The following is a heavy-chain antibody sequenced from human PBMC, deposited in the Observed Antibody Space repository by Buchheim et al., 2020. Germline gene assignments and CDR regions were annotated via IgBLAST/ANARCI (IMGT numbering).Heavy chain of an antibody. V-gene: IGHV3-23*01. CDR1: GFTFSSYA. Sequence: EVQLLESGGGSLQPGGSLRLSCAGSGFTFSSYALSWVRQSPGKGLEWVSTISVSDARTYYAESVKGRFTIPRDNSKNTLYLQMNSLRAEDTAVYYCATIDYSNYPRDCWGQGTL. D-gene: IGHD4-11*01. CDR3: ATIDYSNYPRDC. J-gene: IGHJ4*02. CDR2: ISVSDART.